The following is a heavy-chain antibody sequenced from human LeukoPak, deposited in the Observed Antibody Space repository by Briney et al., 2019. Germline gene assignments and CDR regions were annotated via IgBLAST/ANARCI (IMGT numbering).Heavy chain of an antibody. J-gene: IGHJ6*03. Sequence: GESLKISCKGSGYRFTSYWIGWVRQMPGKGLECMGIIYPGDSDTRYSPSFRGQVTISADKSISTAYLQWSSLKASDTAMYYCARQSGDYSYYYYMDVWGKGTTVTISS. CDR3: ARQSGDYSYYYYMDV. D-gene: IGHD2-21*02. CDR2: IYPGDSDT. CDR1: GYRFTSYW. V-gene: IGHV5-51*01.